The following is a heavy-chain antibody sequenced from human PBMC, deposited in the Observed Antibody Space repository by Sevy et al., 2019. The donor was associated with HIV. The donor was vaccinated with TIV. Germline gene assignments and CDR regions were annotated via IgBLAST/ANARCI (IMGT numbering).Heavy chain of an antibody. CDR3: ARRGASGGWYHFDY. CDR1: GYSFTSSW. J-gene: IGHJ4*02. V-gene: IGHV5-51*01. CDR2: IYTTDSDA. Sequence: VESLKISCKASGYSFTSSWIGWVRQMPGKGLEWMGIIYTTDSDARYSPSFEGQVTISVDKSIGTAYLQWSSLKASDTAIYYCARRGASGGWYHFDYWGQGTQVTVSS. D-gene: IGHD6-19*01.